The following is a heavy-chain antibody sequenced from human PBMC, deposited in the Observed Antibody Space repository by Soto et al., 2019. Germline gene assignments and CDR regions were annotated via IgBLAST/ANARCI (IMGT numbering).Heavy chain of an antibody. J-gene: IGHJ5*02. CDR1: GFTFSHFW. D-gene: IGHD3-10*01. V-gene: IGHV3-74*01. Sequence: PGESLKISCAASGFTFSHFWMHWVRQDSGRGLVWISRINSDGTGATYADSVKGRFTISRDNSKNTLYLQMNSLRAEDTAVYYCVKDLTSWFGELSSGSWFDPWGQGTLVTVSS. CDR2: INSDGTGA. CDR3: VKDLTSWFGELSSGSWFDP.